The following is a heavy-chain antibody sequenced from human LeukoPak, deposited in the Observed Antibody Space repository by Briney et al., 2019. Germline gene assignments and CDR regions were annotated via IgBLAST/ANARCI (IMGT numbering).Heavy chain of an antibody. CDR1: GFTFTTYG. CDR3: ASRQQLAKSLDY. V-gene: IGHV3-23*01. D-gene: IGHD6-13*01. Sequence: PGGTLRLSCVASGFTFTTYGMNWVRQAPGKGLEWVSGITGSGDRTYYADSVKGRFTISRDNSKNTLYLQMNSLRAEDTAVYYCASRQQLAKSLDYWGQGTLVTVSS. CDR2: ITGSGDRT. J-gene: IGHJ4*02.